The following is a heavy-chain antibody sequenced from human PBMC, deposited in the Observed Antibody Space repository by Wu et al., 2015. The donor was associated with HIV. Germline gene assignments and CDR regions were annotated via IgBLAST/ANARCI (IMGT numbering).Heavy chain of an antibody. CDR3: ADTRKPNVDQGWFDP. V-gene: IGHV1-18*01. J-gene: IGHJ5*02. D-gene: IGHD1-1*01. CDR2: ISAYSGIT. CDR1: GYTFNSYG. Sequence: QGQLVQSGAEVKKPGASVKVSCKASGYTFNSYGISWVRQAPGQGLEWMGWISAYSGITNYAQKFQDRVSMTTDTSTSTAYMELRSLSSDDTAVYYCADTRKPNVDQGWFDPWGQGTLVTVSS.